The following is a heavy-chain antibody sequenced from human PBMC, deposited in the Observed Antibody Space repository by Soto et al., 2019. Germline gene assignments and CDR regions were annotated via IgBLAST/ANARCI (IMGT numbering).Heavy chain of an antibody. D-gene: IGHD3-3*01. CDR2: IIPIFGTA. V-gene: IGHV1-69*13. J-gene: IGHJ6*02. Sequence: GASVKVSCKASGGTFSSYAISWVRQAPGQGLEWMGGIIPIFGTANYAQKFQGRVTITADESTSTAYMELSSLRSEDTAVYYCARDRSPAEWFIRTYGMDVWGQGTTVTVSS. CDR1: GGTFSSYA. CDR3: ARDRSPAEWFIRTYGMDV.